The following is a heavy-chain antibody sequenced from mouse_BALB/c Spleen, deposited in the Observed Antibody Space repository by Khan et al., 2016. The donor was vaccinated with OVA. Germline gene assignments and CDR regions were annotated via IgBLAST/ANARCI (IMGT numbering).Heavy chain of an antibody. CDR1: GFSLTSYG. J-gene: IGHJ1*01. D-gene: IGHD2-14*01. CDR3: VRVYYRYDRSFDV. V-gene: IGHV2-4-1*01. Sequence: QVQLKQSGPGLVQPSQSLSITCTVSGFSLTSYGIHWVRQSPGKGLEWLGVIWSGGNTDYNAAFISRLTISKDNSKSQVFLKMNSLQGDDTAIYYFVRVYYRYDRSFDVWGAGNTVTVSS. CDR2: IWSGGNT.